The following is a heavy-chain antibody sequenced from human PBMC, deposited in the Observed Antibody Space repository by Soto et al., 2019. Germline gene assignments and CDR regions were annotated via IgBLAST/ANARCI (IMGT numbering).Heavy chain of an antibody. V-gene: IGHV3-23*01. Sequence: GGSLRLSCAASGFTFSSYAMSWVRQAPGKGLEWVSVISGSGGSTYYADSVKGRFTISRDNSKNTLYLQMNSLRAEDTAVYYCAKDGDRYYDSSGYYGYWGQGTLVTVSS. CDR1: GFTFSSYA. CDR2: ISGSGGST. D-gene: IGHD3-22*01. J-gene: IGHJ4*02. CDR3: AKDGDRYYDSSGYYGY.